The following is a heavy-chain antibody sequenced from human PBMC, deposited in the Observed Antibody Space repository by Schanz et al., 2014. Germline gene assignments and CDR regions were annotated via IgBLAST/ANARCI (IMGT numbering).Heavy chain of an antibody. CDR3: ARDGGEVVRGVIEGVNHYYYGMVV. V-gene: IGHV1-46*03. J-gene: IGHJ6*02. D-gene: IGHD3-10*01. CDR2: VNPSVRGT. Sequence: QVQLVQSGTQVKKPGASVKVSCKASGYTLSAYSLHWVRQAPGQGLEWMGIVNPSVRGTHFARECQGRVTVTSVTSTSTVYMELSSLRSEDTAVYYCARDGGEVVRGVIEGVNHYYYGMVVWGQGTTVTVSS. CDR1: GYTLSAYS.